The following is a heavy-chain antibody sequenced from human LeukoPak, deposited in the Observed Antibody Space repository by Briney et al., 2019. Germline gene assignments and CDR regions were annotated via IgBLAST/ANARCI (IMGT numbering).Heavy chain of an antibody. CDR2: ISTSGST. CDR3: AREEVYCGGDCYSYYFDH. V-gene: IGHV4-61*02. Sequence: SETLSLTCTVSGGSISSSSYYWSWIRQPGGKGLEWIGRISTSGSTIYNPSLKSRVTMSVDTSKNQFSLKLGSVTAADTAVYYCAREEVYCGGDCYSYYFDHWGQGTLVTVSS. CDR1: GGSISSSSYY. J-gene: IGHJ4*02. D-gene: IGHD2-21*02.